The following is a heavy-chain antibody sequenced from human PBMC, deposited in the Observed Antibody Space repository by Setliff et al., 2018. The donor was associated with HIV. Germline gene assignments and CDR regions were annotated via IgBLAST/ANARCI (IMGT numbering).Heavy chain of an antibody. Sequence: ALRLSCASSGFTFNTYTMHWVRQAPGKGLEWVAVISYDGSNKYYADSVKGRFTISRDNAKNTLYLQMNSLRAEDTGVYYCHSGYDTEEQSYFDYWGQGTLVTVSS. CDR1: GFTFNTYT. D-gene: IGHD5-12*01. CDR2: ISYDGSNK. V-gene: IGHV3-30-3*01. CDR3: HSGYDTEEQSYFDY. J-gene: IGHJ4*02.